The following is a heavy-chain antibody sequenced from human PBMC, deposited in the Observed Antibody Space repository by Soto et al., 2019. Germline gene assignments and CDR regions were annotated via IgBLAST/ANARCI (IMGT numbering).Heavy chain of an antibody. V-gene: IGHV3-72*01. Sequence: EVQLVESGGGLVQPGGSLRLSCAASGFTFSDHYMDWVRQAPGKGLEWVGRSRNRGNSDTTQYAASVKGRFTISRDDSKNSLYLQMNSLRTEDTAVYYCARVDSRDRNPWGQGTLVTVSS. D-gene: IGHD2-15*01. J-gene: IGHJ5*02. CDR1: GFTFSDHY. CDR2: SRNRGNSDTT. CDR3: ARVDSRDRNP.